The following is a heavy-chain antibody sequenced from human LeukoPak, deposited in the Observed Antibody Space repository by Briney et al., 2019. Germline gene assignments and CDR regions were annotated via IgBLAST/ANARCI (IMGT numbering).Heavy chain of an antibody. J-gene: IGHJ4*02. D-gene: IGHD5-12*01. CDR3: ARWRIGGYSGYGHDY. V-gene: IGHV1-18*01. CDR2: ISAYNGNT. Sequence: GAPVKVSCKASGYTFTSYGISWVRQAPGQGLEWMGWISAYNGNTNYAQKLQGRVAMTTDTSTSTAYMELRSLRSDDTAVYYCARWRIGGYSGYGHDYWGQGTLVTVSS. CDR1: GYTFTSYG.